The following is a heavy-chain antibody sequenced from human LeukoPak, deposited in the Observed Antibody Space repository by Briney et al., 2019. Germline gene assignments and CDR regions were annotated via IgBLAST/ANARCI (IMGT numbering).Heavy chain of an antibody. D-gene: IGHD3-9*01. CDR2: IIPIFGTA. CDR3: ARLADYYDILAGYYRVWDY. CDR1: GGTFSSYA. V-gene: IGHV1-69*05. Sequence: SVKVSCKASGGTFSSYAISWVRQAPGQGLEWMGGIIPIFGTANYAQKLQGRVTMTTDTSTSTAYMELRSLRSDDTAVYYCARLADYYDILAGYYRVWDYWGQGTLVTVSS. J-gene: IGHJ4*02.